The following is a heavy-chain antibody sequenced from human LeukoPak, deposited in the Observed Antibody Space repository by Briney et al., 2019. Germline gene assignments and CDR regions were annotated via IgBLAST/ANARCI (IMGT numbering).Heavy chain of an antibody. CDR2: IYYSGST. CDR3: ARQGYYDFWSGYYPFDY. CDR1: GGSISSYY. D-gene: IGHD3-3*01. V-gene: IGHV4-59*08. Sequence: SETLSLTCTVSGGSISSYYWSWIRQPPGKGLEWIGYIYYSGSTNYNPSLKSRVTISVDTSKNQFSLKLSSVTAADTAVYYCARQGYYDFWSGYYPFDYWGQGTLVTVSS. J-gene: IGHJ4*02.